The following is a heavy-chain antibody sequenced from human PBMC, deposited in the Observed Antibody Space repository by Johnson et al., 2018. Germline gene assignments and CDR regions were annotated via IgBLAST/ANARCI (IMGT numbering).Heavy chain of an antibody. Sequence: EVQLVESGGGLVQPGGSLRLSCVASGFTFSAYALSWLRQAPGKGLEWVSAISDNGVEKDYADYVRGRFTISRDDSRNSLYLQMNSLRPEDTAVYYCARDINGDSSGGDVWGQGTTVTVSS. CDR3: ARDINGDSSGGDV. CDR2: ISDNGVEK. CDR1: GFTFSAYA. J-gene: IGHJ6*02. V-gene: IGHV3-23*04. D-gene: IGHD6-25*01.